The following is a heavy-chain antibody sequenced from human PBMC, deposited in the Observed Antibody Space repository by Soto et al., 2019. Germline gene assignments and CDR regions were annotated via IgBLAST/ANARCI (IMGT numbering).Heavy chain of an antibody. CDR1: GFTFSSYG. Sequence: GGSLRLSCAASGFTFSSYGMHWVRQAPGEGLEWVAVISYDGSNKYYADSVKGRFTISRDNSKNTLYLQMNSLRAEDTAVYYCAKDRPSRITIFGVVRFGIYYGMDVWGQGTTVTVS. D-gene: IGHD3-3*01. CDR2: ISYDGSNK. J-gene: IGHJ6*02. V-gene: IGHV3-30*18. CDR3: AKDRPSRITIFGVVRFGIYYGMDV.